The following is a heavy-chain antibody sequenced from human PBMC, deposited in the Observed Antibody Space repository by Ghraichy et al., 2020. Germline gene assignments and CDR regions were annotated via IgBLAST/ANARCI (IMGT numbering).Heavy chain of an antibody. CDR3: ARGSTVVRFFFYDGMDV. CDR2: ITSSSRTK. J-gene: IGHJ6*02. Sequence: GESLNISCVGSGFTFSSYSMNWVRQSPGKGLEWVSYITSSSRTKSYAYSVKGRFTISRDNAQNSLYLQMNSLRDEDTAVYYCARGSTVVRFFFYDGMDVWGQGTTVTVSS. V-gene: IGHV3-48*02. CDR1: GFTFSSYS. D-gene: IGHD4-23*01.